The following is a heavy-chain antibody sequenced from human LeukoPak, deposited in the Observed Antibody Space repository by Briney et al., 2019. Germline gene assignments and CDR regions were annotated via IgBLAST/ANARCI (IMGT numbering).Heavy chain of an antibody. CDR3: DRKSRGSVRAFDI. CDR2: IYYSGSI. V-gene: IGHV4-28*05. CDR1: GYSISSNNW. D-gene: IGHD3-10*01. Sequence: SETLSLTCAVSGYSISSNNWWGWIRQPPGKGLGWFAYIYYSGSIYYTPSLKSRVTMSVDTSKNQFSLKLSCVTAVDTSVYYCDRKSRGSVRAFDIWGHGTMVTVSS. J-gene: IGHJ3*02.